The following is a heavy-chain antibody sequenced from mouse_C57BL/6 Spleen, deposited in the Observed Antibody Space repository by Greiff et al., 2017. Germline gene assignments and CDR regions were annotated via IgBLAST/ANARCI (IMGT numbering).Heavy chain of an antibody. Sequence: VHLVESGPELVKPGASVKISCKASGYAFSSSWMNWVKQRPGKGLEWIGRIYPGDGDTNYNGKFKGKATLTADKSSSTAYMQLSSLTSEDSAVYFCARRGYGSSSYYAMDYWGQGTSVTVSS. J-gene: IGHJ4*01. CDR2: IYPGDGDT. CDR1: GYAFSSSW. CDR3: ARRGYGSSSYYAMDY. V-gene: IGHV1-82*01. D-gene: IGHD1-1*01.